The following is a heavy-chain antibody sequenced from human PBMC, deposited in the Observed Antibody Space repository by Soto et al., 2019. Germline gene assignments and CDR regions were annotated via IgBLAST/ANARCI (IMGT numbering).Heavy chain of an antibody. CDR3: ARGMHYYDSSGYYYLGYYGMDV. V-gene: IGHV3-30-3*01. CDR2: ISYDGSNK. J-gene: IGHJ6*02. CDR1: GFTFSSYA. Sequence: GGSLRLSCAASGFTFSSYAMHWVRQAPGKELEWVAVISYDGSNKYYADSVKGRFTISRDNSKNTLYLQMNSLRAEDTAVYYCARGMHYYDSSGYYYLGYYGMDVWGQGTTVTV. D-gene: IGHD3-22*01.